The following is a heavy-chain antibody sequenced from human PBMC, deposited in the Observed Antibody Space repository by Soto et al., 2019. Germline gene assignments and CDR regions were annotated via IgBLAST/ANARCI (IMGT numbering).Heavy chain of an antibody. CDR1: GYSFAGYW. D-gene: IGHD3-22*01. CDR3: ARQIYDSDTGPNFQYYFDS. J-gene: IGHJ4*02. V-gene: IGHV5-10-1*01. Sequence: PGESLKISCKGSGYSFAGYWITWVRQKPGKGLEWMGMIYPSDSQTYYSPSFRGHVTISATKSITTVFLQWSSLRASDTAMYYCARQIYDSDTGPNFQYYFDSWGQGTPVTVSS. CDR2: IYPSDSQT.